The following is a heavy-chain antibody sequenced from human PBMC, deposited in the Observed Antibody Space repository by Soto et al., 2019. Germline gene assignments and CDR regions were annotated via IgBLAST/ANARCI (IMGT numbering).Heavy chain of an antibody. V-gene: IGHV4-59*01. D-gene: IGHD1-26*01. CDR1: GGSISSYY. J-gene: IGHJ6*02. Sequence: PSETLSLTCTVSGGSISSYYWSWIRQPPGKGLEWIGYIYYSGSTNYNPSLKSRVTISVDTSKNQFSLKLSSVTAADTAVYYCARDQWDTAGDYYYGMDGWGQGTTVTV. CDR2: IYYSGST. CDR3: ARDQWDTAGDYYYGMDG.